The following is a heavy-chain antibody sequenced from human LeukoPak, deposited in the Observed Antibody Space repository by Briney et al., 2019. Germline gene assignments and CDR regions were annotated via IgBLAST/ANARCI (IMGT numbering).Heavy chain of an antibody. J-gene: IGHJ6*03. CDR2: IYYSGST. V-gene: IGHV4-59*01. D-gene: IGHD2-8*01. Sequence: SGTLSLTCTVSGGSISSYYWSWIRQPPGKGLEWIGYIYYSGSTNYNPSLKSRVTISVDTSKNQFSLKLSSVTAADTAVYYCARTPRRCTNGVCYDGNYYYYYMDVWGKGTTVTVSS. CDR1: GGSISSYY. CDR3: ARTPRRCTNGVCYDGNYYYYYMDV.